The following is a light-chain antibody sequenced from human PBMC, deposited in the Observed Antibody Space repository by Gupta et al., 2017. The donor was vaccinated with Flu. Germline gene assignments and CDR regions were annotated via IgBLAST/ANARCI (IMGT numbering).Light chain of an antibody. CDR2: EDT. Sequence: VTLCCNRNRSDIGSYTYVSWPETPPGKPPKCRFEEDTKRPSGVPDRFSGSKAGTTDSLIVLVPRAEDEGEDDCSSYAGRRNPWVFGGGTKLTVL. CDR3: SSYAGRRNPWV. CDR1: RSDIGSYTY. V-gene: IGLV2-8*01. J-gene: IGLJ3*02.